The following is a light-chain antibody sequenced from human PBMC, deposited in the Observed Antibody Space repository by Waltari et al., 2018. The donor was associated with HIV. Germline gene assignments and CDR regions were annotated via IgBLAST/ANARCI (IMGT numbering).Light chain of an antibody. CDR2: ETN. J-gene: IGLJ1*01. Sequence: QSVLTQPPSVSAAPGQKVTVSCSGSGSNIGNNYVAWYQQLPGTAPQLLIYETNKRPSGIPDRFSGSKSGTSATLGITGLQTGDEADYYCGTWDNSLGGYIFGSGTKVTV. CDR1: GSNIGNNY. CDR3: GTWDNSLGGYI. V-gene: IGLV1-51*02.